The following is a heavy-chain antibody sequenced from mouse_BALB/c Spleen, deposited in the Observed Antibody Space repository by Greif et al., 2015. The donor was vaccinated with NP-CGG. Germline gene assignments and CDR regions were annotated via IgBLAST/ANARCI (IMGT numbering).Heavy chain of an antibody. CDR3: ATGFAH. Sequence: EVKLVESGGGLVQPGGSLKLSCAASGFTFSSYSMSWVRQTPDKRLELVATINSNGGSTYYPDSVKGRFTISRDNAKNTLYLQMSSLKSEDTAMYYCATGFAHWGQGTLVTVSA. J-gene: IGHJ3*01. V-gene: IGHV5-6-3*01. CDR1: GFTFSSYS. CDR2: INSNGGST.